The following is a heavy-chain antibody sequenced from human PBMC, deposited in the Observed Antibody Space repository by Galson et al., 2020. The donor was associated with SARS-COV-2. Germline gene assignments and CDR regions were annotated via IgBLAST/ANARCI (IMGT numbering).Heavy chain of an antibody. CDR3: ARREQLLWSHNTHYYYDCGMDV. J-gene: IGHJ6*02. D-gene: IGHD2-2*01. Sequence: SETLSLTCAASGGTFSGYYRSWIRQPPGKGLEWIGEINHSGSTKYNPSPKNRVTITVDTFKNQFSLKLSSVNAADTAVYYCARREQLLWSHNTHYYYDCGMDVWGQGTTVTVSS. CDR2: INHSGST. CDR1: GGTFSGYY. V-gene: IGHV4-34*01.